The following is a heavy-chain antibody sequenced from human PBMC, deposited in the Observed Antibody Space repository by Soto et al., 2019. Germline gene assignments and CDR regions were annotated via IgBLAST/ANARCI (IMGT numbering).Heavy chain of an antibody. CDR1: GFTFINYA. V-gene: IGHV3-23*01. D-gene: IGHD3-3*01. Sequence: GGSLRLSCAAPGFTFINYAINWFRQAPGGGLEWVAAIDSMGDKTYFADSVRGRFTISRDNSKNTVYLQMNNLRVDDTAIYYCAKVPTIYGVVTTYFDYWGQGTLVTV. CDR3: AKVPTIYGVVTTYFDY. CDR2: IDSMGDKT. J-gene: IGHJ4*01.